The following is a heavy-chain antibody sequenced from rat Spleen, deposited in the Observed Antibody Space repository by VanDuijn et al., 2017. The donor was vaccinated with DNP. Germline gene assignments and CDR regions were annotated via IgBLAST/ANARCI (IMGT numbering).Heavy chain of an antibody. Sequence: EVQLVESGGGLVQPGRSLKLSCAASGFTFSNYGMAWVCQAPTKGLEWVATISYDGSSTYYRDSVKGRFTISRDNAKSTLYLQMDSLRSEDTATYYCARDPGYYDGYYHVRFDYWGQGVMVTVSS. V-gene: IGHV5-29*01. J-gene: IGHJ2*01. CDR3: ARDPGYYDGYYHVRFDY. D-gene: IGHD1-12*03. CDR2: ISYDGSST. CDR1: GFTFSNYG.